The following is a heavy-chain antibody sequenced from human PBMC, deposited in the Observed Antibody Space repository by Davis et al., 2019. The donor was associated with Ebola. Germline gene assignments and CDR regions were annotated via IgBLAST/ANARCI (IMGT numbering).Heavy chain of an antibody. V-gene: IGHV4-31*03. CDR1: GGSISSGGYY. Sequence: SETLSLTCTVFGGSISSGGYYWNWIRQHPGKGLEWIGYIYYSGSTYYNPSLKSRVAISVDTSKNQFSLKLSSVTAADSAVYYCARGLYGDYVLYYYYGMDVWGKGTTVTVSS. D-gene: IGHD4-17*01. CDR2: IYYSGST. J-gene: IGHJ6*04. CDR3: ARGLYGDYVLYYYYGMDV.